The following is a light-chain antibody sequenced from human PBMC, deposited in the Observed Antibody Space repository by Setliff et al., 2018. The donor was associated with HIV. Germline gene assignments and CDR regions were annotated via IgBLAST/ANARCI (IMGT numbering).Light chain of an antibody. CDR1: ISNIGTGYD. J-gene: IGLJ1*01. V-gene: IGLV1-40*01. Sequence: QSVLTQPPSVSGAPGQRVTISCTGTISNIGTGYDVHWYQQLPGTAPKLLIYDNNNRPSGVPDRFSGSKSGTSASLAITGLQAEDEADYYCNSYTSTNTYVFGTGTKVTVL. CDR3: NSYTSTNTYV. CDR2: DNN.